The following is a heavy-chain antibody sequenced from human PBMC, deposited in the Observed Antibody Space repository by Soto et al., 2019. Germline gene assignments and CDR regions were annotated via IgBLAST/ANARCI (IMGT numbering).Heavy chain of an antibody. CDR1: GFSFSTYG. Sequence: QVHLVESGGGVVQPGRSLRLSCAASGFSFSTYGMHWVRQAPGKGLEWVAFISNDGSNKYYSDSVKGRFTISRDNSKNTRYLQMNSLRAEDTAVYYCAKVFGYYWAFDYWGHGTLVTVSS. D-gene: IGHD1-1*01. CDR3: AKVFGYYWAFDY. V-gene: IGHV3-30*18. J-gene: IGHJ4*01. CDR2: ISNDGSNK.